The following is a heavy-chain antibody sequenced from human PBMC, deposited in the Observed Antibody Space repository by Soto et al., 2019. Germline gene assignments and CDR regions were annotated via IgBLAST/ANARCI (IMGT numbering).Heavy chain of an antibody. CDR2: INPYNCNT. CDR1: GYTFTNYG. V-gene: IGHV1-18*01. CDR3: ASRLAAAELV. D-gene: IGHD6-13*01. J-gene: IGHJ4*02. Sequence: QVQLVQSGAEVKKPGASVKVSCKASGYTFTNYGISWVRQAPGQGLEWMGWINPYNCNTNYAQKLQGRVTMTTDTSTSTAYMELRSLRSDDTDVYYCASRLAAAELVWGQGTLVTVSS.